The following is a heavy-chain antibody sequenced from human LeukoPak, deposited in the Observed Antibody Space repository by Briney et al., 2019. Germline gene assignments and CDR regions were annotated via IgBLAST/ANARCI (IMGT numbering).Heavy chain of an antibody. Sequence: SETLSLTCTVSGGSISSYYWSWIRQPPGKGLERIGYIYYSGSTNYNPSLKSRVTISVDTFKNQFSLKLSSVTAADTAVYYCARGVYDSSGYYYYFDYWGQGTLVTVSS. CDR3: ARGVYDSSGYYYYFDY. J-gene: IGHJ4*02. V-gene: IGHV4-59*01. CDR1: GGSISSYY. D-gene: IGHD3-22*01. CDR2: IYYSGST.